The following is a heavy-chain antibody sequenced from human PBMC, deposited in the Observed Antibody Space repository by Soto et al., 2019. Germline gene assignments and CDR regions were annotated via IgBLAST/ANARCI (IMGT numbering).Heavy chain of an antibody. D-gene: IGHD7-27*01. V-gene: IGHV3-23*01. CDR1: GFTFSSYA. CDR3: AKALGNWGSAFDI. CDR2: ISGSGGST. Sequence: EVQLLESGGGLVQPGGSLRLSCAASGFTFSSYAMSWVRQAPGKGLEWVSAISGSGGSTYYADSVKGRFTISRDNSKNTVFLQINSLEAEETAVKYWAKALGNWGSAFDIWGQGTMVTVSS. J-gene: IGHJ3*02.